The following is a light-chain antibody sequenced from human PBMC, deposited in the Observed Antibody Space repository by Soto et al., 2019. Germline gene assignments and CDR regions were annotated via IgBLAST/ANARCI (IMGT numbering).Light chain of an antibody. CDR3: QKYNSAPLT. CDR2: ATS. J-gene: IGKJ4*01. V-gene: IGKV1-27*01. Sequence: DVQMTQSPSSLSAFVGDRVTITCRASQGIGPYLAWFQQKPVKVPKLLIYATSTLQSGVPSRFSGSGSGTDFTLTINSLQPEDVGTYYCQKYNSAPLTFGGGTKVEIK. CDR1: QGIGPY.